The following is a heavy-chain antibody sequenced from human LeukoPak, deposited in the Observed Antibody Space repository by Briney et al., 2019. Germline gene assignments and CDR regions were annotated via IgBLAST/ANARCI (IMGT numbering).Heavy chain of an antibody. D-gene: IGHD3-10*01. Sequence: GGSLRLSCAASGFTFSSYWMHWVRQAPGKGLVWVSRINSDGSSTSYADSVKGRFTISRDNAKNTLYLQMNSLRAEDTAVYYCARAQTLLWFGESTPFDIWGQGTMVTVSS. J-gene: IGHJ3*02. CDR1: GFTFSSYW. V-gene: IGHV3-74*01. CDR2: INSDGSST. CDR3: ARAQTLLWFGESTPFDI.